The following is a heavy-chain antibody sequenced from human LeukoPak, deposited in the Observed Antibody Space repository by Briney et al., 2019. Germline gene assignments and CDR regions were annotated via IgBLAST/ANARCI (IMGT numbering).Heavy chain of an antibody. J-gene: IGHJ4*02. D-gene: IGHD5-12*01. CDR2: IYHSRIS. V-gene: IGHV4-4*02. CDR3: ATIGRYSGYGILDS. CDR1: GDSLSSNNW. Sequence: PSGTLSLTCAVSGDSLSSNNWWSWVRQPPGKGLEWIGEIYHSRISNYHPTLKTPLTISVPKSKNQFSLKLSSVTAADTAVYYCATIGRYSGYGILDSWGQGTLVTVSS.